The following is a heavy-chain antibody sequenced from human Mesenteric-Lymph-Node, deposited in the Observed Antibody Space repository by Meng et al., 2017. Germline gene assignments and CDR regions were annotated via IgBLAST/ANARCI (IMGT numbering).Heavy chain of an antibody. CDR1: GYTFTSYY. CDR3: ARHYGDYSFDP. CDR2: INPSGGST. Sequence: QVRLVLAGAAVKKPGSSVKVSCKASGYTFTSYYMHWVRQAPGQGLEWMGIINPSGGSTSYAQKFQGRVTMTRDTSISTAYMELSRLRSDDTAVYYCARHYGDYSFDPWGQGTLVTVSS. D-gene: IGHD4-17*01. V-gene: IGHV1-46*01. J-gene: IGHJ5*02.